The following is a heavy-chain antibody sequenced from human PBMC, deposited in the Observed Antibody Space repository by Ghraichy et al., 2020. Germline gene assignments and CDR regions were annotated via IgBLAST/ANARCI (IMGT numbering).Heavy chain of an antibody. D-gene: IGHD3-22*01. Sequence: GGSLRLSCAASGFTFNSYAMSWVRQAPGKGLEWVSAISGSGGSTYYADSVKGRFTFSRDNSKNTLYLQMNSLRAEDTAVYYCAKPPNYYDSSGYSVWGQGTLVTVSS. CDR1: GFTFNSYA. CDR3: AKPPNYYDSSGYSV. CDR2: ISGSGGST. J-gene: IGHJ4*02. V-gene: IGHV3-23*01.